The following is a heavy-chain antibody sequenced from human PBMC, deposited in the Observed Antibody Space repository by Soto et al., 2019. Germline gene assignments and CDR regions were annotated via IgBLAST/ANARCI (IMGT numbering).Heavy chain of an antibody. CDR2: INHSGST. CDR1: GGSFSGYY. CDR3: ARCSSQNWFDP. Sequence: QVQLQQWGAGLLKPSETLSLTCAVYGGSFSGYYWSWIRQPPGKGLEWIGEINHSGSTNYNPSLKSRVTISVDTPKNQFSLKLSSVTAADTAVYYCARCSSQNWFDPWGQGTLVTVSS. V-gene: IGHV4-34*01. D-gene: IGHD6-13*01. J-gene: IGHJ5*02.